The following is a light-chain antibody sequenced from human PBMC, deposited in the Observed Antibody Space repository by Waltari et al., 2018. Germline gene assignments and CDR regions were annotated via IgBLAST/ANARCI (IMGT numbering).Light chain of an antibody. V-gene: IGKV1-12*01. Sequence: DIQMTQSPSSVSASVGDRVTITCRASQDVKYWLAWYQQRPGKAPKLLIFHASSLESGVPSRFSGSGSGTEFNLTISSLQPEDFATYFCQQANSFPRTFGQGTEVES. CDR3: QQANSFPRT. CDR1: QDVKYW. J-gene: IGKJ1*01. CDR2: HAS.